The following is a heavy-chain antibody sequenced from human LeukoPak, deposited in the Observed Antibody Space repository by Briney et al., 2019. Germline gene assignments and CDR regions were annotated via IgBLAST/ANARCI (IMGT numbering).Heavy chain of an antibody. CDR2: ISGSGGGT. V-gene: IGHV3-23*01. Sequence: PWGSLRLSCAASTFTFSNYAMRWVPQAPGKGLEWFSAISGSGGGTYYTDSVKGRFTISRDNSTDKLYLQMKSLRAEDTAVYYCAKGTKVIVVDNYFDYWGQGTLVTVSS. J-gene: IGHJ4*02. CDR3: AKGTKVIVVDNYFDY. D-gene: IGHD3-22*01. CDR1: TFTFSNYA.